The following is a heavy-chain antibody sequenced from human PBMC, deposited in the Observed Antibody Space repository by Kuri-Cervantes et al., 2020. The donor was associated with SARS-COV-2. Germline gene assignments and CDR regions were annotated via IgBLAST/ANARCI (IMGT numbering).Heavy chain of an antibody. CDR3: ALNYYFNY. D-gene: IGHD1-1*01. CDR1: GFTFTAYA. Sequence: GGSLRLSCAASGFTFTAYAMSWVRQAPGRELEWVSSIGRDGHTFYADSVRGRFTISRDDSKNTLFLQMSSLRIEDTAIYYCALNYYFNYWGQGTLVTVSS. CDR2: IGRDGHT. V-gene: IGHV3-23*01. J-gene: IGHJ4*02.